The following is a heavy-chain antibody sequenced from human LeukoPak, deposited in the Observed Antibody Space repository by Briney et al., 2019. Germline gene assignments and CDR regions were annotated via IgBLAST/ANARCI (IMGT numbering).Heavy chain of an antibody. Sequence: SETLSLTCTVSGGSISTYYWSWIRQPPGKGLEWIGYIYNSGSTNYNPSLKSRVTISVDTSKNQFSLNLTSLTAADMAVYYCARTWGNWYFDLWGRGTLVTVSS. D-gene: IGHD3-16*01. J-gene: IGHJ2*01. CDR2: IYNSGST. CDR1: GGSISTYY. CDR3: ARTWGNWYFDL. V-gene: IGHV4-59*01.